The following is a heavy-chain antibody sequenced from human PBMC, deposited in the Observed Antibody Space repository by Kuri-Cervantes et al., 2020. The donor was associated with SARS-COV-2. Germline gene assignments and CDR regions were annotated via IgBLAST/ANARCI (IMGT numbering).Heavy chain of an antibody. CDR1: GFTFSSYG. CDR2: IRYDGSNK. J-gene: IGHJ4*02. CDR3: VKGYDFWSGYSRGRFDY. Sequence: GGSLRLSCAASGFTFSSYGMHWVRQAPGKGLEWVAFIRYDGSNKYYADSVKGRFTTSRDNSKNTLYLQMNSLRAEDTAVYYCVKGYDFWSGYSRGRFDYWGQGTLVTVSS. V-gene: IGHV3-30*02. D-gene: IGHD3-3*01.